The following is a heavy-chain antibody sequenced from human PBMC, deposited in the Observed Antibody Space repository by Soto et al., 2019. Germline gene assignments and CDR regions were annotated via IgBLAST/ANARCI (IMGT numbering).Heavy chain of an antibody. J-gene: IGHJ3*02. CDR1: GFTFSNAW. D-gene: IGHD6-13*01. CDR2: IKSKTDGGTT. V-gene: IGHV3-15*01. CDR3: TIDPAYSSSWYAFDI. Sequence: WGSLRLSCAASGFTFSNAWMSWVRQAPGKGLEWVGRIKSKTDGGTTDYAAPVKGRFTISRDDSKNTLYLQMNSLKTEDTAVYYGTIDPAYSSSWYAFDIWGQGPMVT.